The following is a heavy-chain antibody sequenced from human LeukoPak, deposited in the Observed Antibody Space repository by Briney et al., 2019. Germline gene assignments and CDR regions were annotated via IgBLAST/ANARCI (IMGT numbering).Heavy chain of an antibody. CDR3: ARDYCGGDCFPDS. CDR1: GYTFSGFL. J-gene: IGHJ5*01. D-gene: IGHD2-21*02. Sequence: ASVKVSCKASGYTFSGFLMHWVRQAPGQGLEWMGRINPNSGGTNYAQKFQGRVTMTRDTSISTAYMELSRLRSDDTAVYYCARDYCGGDCFPDSWGHGTLVTVSS. V-gene: IGHV1-2*06. CDR2: INPNSGGT.